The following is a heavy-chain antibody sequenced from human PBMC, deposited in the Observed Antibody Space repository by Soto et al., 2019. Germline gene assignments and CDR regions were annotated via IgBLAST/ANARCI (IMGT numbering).Heavy chain of an antibody. D-gene: IGHD3-10*01. CDR2: INDSGDI. Sequence: QVQLQQWGAGLLKPSETLSLTCAVYGGSFSGYQWSWIRQTPGKGLEWIGGINDSGDINYNPSLKSRVTILGDSPKKQISLRLSSVAAAATAVYYCARGLILWFGELSRRGGYYYYMDVWGKGTTVTVSS. V-gene: IGHV4-34*01. CDR3: ARGLILWFGELSRRGGYYYYMDV. J-gene: IGHJ6*03. CDR1: GGSFSGYQ.